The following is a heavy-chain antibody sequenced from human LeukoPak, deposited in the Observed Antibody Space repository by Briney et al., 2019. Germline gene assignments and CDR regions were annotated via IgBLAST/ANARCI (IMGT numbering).Heavy chain of an antibody. CDR1: GFTFSSYS. D-gene: IGHD5-18*01. CDR2: ISSRSTYI. CDR3: AREPTAMIL. J-gene: IGHJ4*02. Sequence: PGGSLRLSCAASGFTFSSYSMNWVRQTPGKGVEWVSSISSRSTYIYYADSVKGRFTISRDNAKNSLYLQMNSLRAEDTAVYYCAREPTAMILWGQGTLVTVSS. V-gene: IGHV3-21*01.